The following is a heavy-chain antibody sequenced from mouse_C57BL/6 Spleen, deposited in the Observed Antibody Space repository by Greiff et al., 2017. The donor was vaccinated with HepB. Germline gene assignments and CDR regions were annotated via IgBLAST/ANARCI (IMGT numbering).Heavy chain of an antibody. CDR2: IDPSDSYT. V-gene: IGHV1-69*01. J-gene: IGHJ4*01. D-gene: IGHD2-12*01. CDR3: ARFYSPYAMDY. CDR1: GYTFTSYW. Sequence: QVQLQQPGAELVMPGASVKLSCKASGYTFTSYWMHWVMQRPGQGLEWIGEIDPSDSYTNYNQKFKGKSTLTVDKSSSTAYMQLSSLTSEDSAVYYCARFYSPYAMDYWGQGTSVTVSS.